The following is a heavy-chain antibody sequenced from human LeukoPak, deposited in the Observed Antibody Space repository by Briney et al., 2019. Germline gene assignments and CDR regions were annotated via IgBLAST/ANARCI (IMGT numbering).Heavy chain of an antibody. CDR1: GYILTGYY. Sequence: ASVNVSCKASGYILTGYYVHWVRQAPGQGLEWMGWMNPNSGDTNYAQKFQGRVTMTRDTSITTAYVELSSLTSDDAAVYYCARGRYGLLSGYDYWGQGAMVTVSS. J-gene: IGHJ4*02. D-gene: IGHD3-22*01. CDR2: MNPNSGDT. V-gene: IGHV1-2*02. CDR3: ARGRYGLLSGYDY.